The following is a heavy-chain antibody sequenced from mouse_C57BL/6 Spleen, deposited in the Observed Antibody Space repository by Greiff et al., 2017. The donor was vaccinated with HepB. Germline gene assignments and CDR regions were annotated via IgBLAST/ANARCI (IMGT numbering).Heavy chain of an antibody. D-gene: IGHD2-3*01. J-gene: IGHJ3*01. Sequence: VQLQQPGAELVKPGASVKLSCKASGYTFTSYWMHWVKQRPGQGLEWIGMIHPNSGSTNYNEKFKSKATLTVDKSSSTAYMHDSSLRSEDSAVYYCASDGYSLVEYWGQGTLVTVSA. CDR3: ASDGYSLVEY. V-gene: IGHV1-64*01. CDR2: IHPNSGST. CDR1: GYTFTSYW.